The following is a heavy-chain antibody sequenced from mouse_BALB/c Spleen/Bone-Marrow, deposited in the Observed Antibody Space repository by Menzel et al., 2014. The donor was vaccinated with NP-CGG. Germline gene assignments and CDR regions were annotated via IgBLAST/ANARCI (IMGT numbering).Heavy chain of an antibody. V-gene: IGHV1S81*02. CDR1: GYTFSSCY. Sequence: VQLQQSGAELVKPGASVKLSCKAPGYTFSSCYMYWVKQRPGQGLEWIGEINPSNGGTKFNEKFKSKATLTVDKSSSTAYMQLSSLTSEDSAVYYCTRSNYGYWYFDVWGAGTTVTVSS. D-gene: IGHD1-1*01. CDR2: INPSNGGT. J-gene: IGHJ1*01. CDR3: TRSNYGYWYFDV.